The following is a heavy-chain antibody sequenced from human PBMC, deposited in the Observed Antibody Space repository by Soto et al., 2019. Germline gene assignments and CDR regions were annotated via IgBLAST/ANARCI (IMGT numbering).Heavy chain of an antibody. Sequence: QVQLVQSGAEVKKPGSSVKVSCKASGGTFSSYAISWVRQAPGQGLEWMGGIIPIFGTANYAQKFQGRVTITADESTSTAYMELSSLRSEDTAVYYCARVGGRWVYCGGDCYPHAFDIWGQGTMVTVSS. CDR2: IIPIFGTA. CDR3: ARVGGRWVYCGGDCYPHAFDI. CDR1: GGTFSSYA. J-gene: IGHJ3*02. V-gene: IGHV1-69*01. D-gene: IGHD2-21*02.